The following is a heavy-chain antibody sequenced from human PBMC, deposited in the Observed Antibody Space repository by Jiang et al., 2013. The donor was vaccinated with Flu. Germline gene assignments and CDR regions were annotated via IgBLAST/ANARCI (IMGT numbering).Heavy chain of an antibody. Sequence: SCAASGFTFSSYGMHWVRQAPGKGLEWVAVISYDGSNKYYADSVKGRFTISRDNSKNTLYLQMNSLRAEDTAVYYCAKAEYSSSSADYWGQGTLVTVSS. V-gene: IGHV3-30*18. CDR3: AKAEYSSSSADY. D-gene: IGHD6-6*01. J-gene: IGHJ4*02. CDR1: GFTFSSYG. CDR2: ISYDGSNK.